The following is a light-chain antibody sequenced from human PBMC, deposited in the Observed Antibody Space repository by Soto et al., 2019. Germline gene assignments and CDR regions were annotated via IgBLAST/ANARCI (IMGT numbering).Light chain of an antibody. CDR2: SND. CDR3: ATWDDSLNGVV. Sequence: QSVLTQPPSASGTPGQRVSISCSGGSSNIGTNTVNWCQHLPGTAPKLLIFSNDERPSGVPDRFSGSKSGTSASLAISGLQSDDEADYYCATWDDSLNGVVFGGGTKLTVL. J-gene: IGLJ2*01. V-gene: IGLV1-44*01. CDR1: SSNIGTNT.